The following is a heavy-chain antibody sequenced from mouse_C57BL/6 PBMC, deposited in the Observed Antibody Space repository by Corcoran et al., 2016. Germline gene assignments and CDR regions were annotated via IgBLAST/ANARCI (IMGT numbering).Heavy chain of an antibody. Sequence: QSQLVQSEPEVTKPGVTVKISCKASGYTFTTYGMSWVKQAPGKGLKWMGWISTYSGVPTYADDFKGRFAFSSESSASTAYLQINNLKNEDTATYFCARVYDGYYMSMDYWGQGTSVTVSS. V-gene: IGHV9-3*01. D-gene: IGHD2-3*01. CDR3: ARVYDGYYMSMDY. J-gene: IGHJ4*01. CDR2: ISTYSGVP. CDR1: GYTFTTYG.